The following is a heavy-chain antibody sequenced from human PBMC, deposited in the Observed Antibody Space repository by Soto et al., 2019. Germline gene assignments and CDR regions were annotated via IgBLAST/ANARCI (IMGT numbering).Heavy chain of an antibody. V-gene: IGHV4-61*01. CDR3: ARIWFGELYFDY. Sequence: SETLSLTCTVSGGSVSSGSYSWSWIRQPPGKGLEWIGYIYYIGCTNYNPSLKSRVTISVDTSKNQFSLKLSSVTAADTAVYYCARIWFGELYFDYWGQGTLVTVSS. CDR2: IYYIGCT. D-gene: IGHD3-10*01. J-gene: IGHJ4*02. CDR1: GGSVSSGSYS.